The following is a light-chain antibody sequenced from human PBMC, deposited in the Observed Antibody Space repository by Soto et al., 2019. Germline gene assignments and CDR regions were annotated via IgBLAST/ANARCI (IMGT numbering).Light chain of an antibody. Sequence: EIVLTQSPGTLSLSPGERATLSCRASQSVSSSYLAWYQQRPGQAPRLLIFGASYRATGIPDRFSGCGSGTDFTLTISRLEPEDFAVYYCQQYSSSPPEFTFGPGTKVD. V-gene: IGKV3-20*01. J-gene: IGKJ3*01. CDR2: GAS. CDR1: QSVSSSY. CDR3: QQYSSSPPEFT.